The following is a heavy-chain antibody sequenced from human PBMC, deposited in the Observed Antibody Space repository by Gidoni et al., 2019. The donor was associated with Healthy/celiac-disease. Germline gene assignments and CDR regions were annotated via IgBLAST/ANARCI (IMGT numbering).Heavy chain of an antibody. D-gene: IGHD3-10*01. V-gene: IGHV3-23*01. CDR1: GFTFSSYA. Sequence: EVQLLESGGGLVQPGGSLRLSCAASGFTFSSYAMSWVRQAPGKGLEWVSAISGSGGSTYYADSVKGRFTISRDNSKNTLYLQMNSLRAEDTAVYYCAKDCVWYGSGSDAFDIWGQGTMVTVSS. CDR3: AKDCVWYGSGSDAFDI. CDR2: ISGSGGST. J-gene: IGHJ3*02.